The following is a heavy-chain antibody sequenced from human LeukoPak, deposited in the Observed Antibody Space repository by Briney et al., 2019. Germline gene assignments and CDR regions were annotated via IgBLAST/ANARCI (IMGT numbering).Heavy chain of an antibody. Sequence: GGSLRLSCAASGFTFSSYAMSWVRQAPGKGLEWVSAISGSGGSTYYADSVKGRFTISRDNSKSSLFLQMNSLRAEDTAVYYCAKDPRVGSRVATPCHWGQGTLVTVSS. J-gene: IGHJ4*02. CDR3: AKDPRVGSRVATPCH. CDR1: GFTFSSYA. D-gene: IGHD5-24*01. CDR2: ISGSGGST. V-gene: IGHV3-23*01.